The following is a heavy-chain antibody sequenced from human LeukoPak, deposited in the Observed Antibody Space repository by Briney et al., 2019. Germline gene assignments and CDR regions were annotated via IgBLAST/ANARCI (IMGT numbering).Heavy chain of an antibody. D-gene: IGHD6-19*01. Sequence: ASVKVSCKASGYTFTGYYMHWVRQAPGQGLEWMGWINPNSGGTNYAQKFQGRVTMTRDTSISTAYMELSRLRSDDTAVYYCASLDHGTGWYSNAFEIWGQGTMVTVSS. CDR3: ASLDHGTGWYSNAFEI. CDR2: INPNSGGT. V-gene: IGHV1-2*02. J-gene: IGHJ3*02. CDR1: GYTFTGYY.